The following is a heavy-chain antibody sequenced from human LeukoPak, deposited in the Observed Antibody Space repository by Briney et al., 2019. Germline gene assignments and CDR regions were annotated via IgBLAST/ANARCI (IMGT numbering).Heavy chain of an antibody. V-gene: IGHV1-8*01. D-gene: IGHD1-26*01. CDR2: MNPNSGRT. CDR1: GYTFTNYD. CDR3: ARSGFATDSHFDY. J-gene: IGHJ4*02. Sequence: ASVKVSCKASGYTFTNYDINWVRQAPGQGPEWMGWMNPNSGRTGYAQKFQGRVTMTRDTPITTPYMELRSLRSEDTAVYFCARSGFATDSHFDYWGQGTLVTVSS.